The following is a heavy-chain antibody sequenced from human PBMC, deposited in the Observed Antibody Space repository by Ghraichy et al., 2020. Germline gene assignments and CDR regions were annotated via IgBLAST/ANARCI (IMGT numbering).Heavy chain of an antibody. J-gene: IGHJ4*02. CDR1: GFTFSSYA. CDR3: AKDRVRDGQVATIGVLIDY. CDR2: ISGSGGST. Sequence: GGSLRLSCAASGFTFSSYAMSWVRQAPGKGLEWVSAISGSGGSTYYADSVKGRFTISRDNSKNTLYLQMNSLRAEDTAVYYCAKDRVRDGQVATIGVLIDYWGQGTLVTVSS. D-gene: IGHD5-12*01. V-gene: IGHV3-23*01.